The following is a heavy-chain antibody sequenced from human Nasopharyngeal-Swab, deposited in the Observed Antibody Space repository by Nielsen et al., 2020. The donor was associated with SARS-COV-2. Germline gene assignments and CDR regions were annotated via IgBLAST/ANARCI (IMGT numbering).Heavy chain of an antibody. CDR1: EGTFSSYA. J-gene: IGHJ5*02. Sequence: SVKVSCKASEGTFSSYAISWVRQAPGQGLEWMGWIIPIFGTANYAQKFQGRVTITADESTSTAYMELSSLRSEDTAVYYCAREGITMLRFNWFDPWGQGTLVTVSS. D-gene: IGHD3-10*01. CDR2: IIPIFGTA. V-gene: IGHV1-69*13. CDR3: AREGITMLRFNWFDP.